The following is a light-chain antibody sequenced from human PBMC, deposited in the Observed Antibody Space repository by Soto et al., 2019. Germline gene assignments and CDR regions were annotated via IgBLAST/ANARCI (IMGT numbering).Light chain of an antibody. J-gene: IGLJ1*01. Sequence: SYELTQPPSVSVAPGETARISCGGNNIGSKSVHWYQQKPGQAPVLVIFFDDDRPSGIPERFSGSNSGNTATLTINRVEAGDEADYYCQVWDTTTDHLFGTGTKLTVL. CDR3: QVWDTTTDHL. CDR2: FDD. V-gene: IGLV3-21*04. CDR1: NIGSKS.